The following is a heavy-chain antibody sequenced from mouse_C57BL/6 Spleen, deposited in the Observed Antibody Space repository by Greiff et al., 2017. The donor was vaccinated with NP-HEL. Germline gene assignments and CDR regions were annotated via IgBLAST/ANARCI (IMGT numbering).Heavy chain of an antibody. J-gene: IGHJ3*01. D-gene: IGHD2-4*01. CDR2: ISYDGSN. CDR1: GYSITSGYY. CDR3: ATAEDYEAWFAY. Sequence: EVQLQESGPGLVKPSQSLSLTCSVTGYSITSGYYWNWIRQFPGNKLEWMGYISYDGSNNYNPSLKNRISITRDTSKNQFFLKLNSVTTEDTATYYCATAEDYEAWFAYWGQGTLVTVSA. V-gene: IGHV3-6*01.